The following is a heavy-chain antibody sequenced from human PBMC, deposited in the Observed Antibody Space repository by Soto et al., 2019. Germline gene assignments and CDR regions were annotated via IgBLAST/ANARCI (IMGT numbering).Heavy chain of an antibody. D-gene: IGHD5-18*01. V-gene: IGHV4-39*01. CDR2: IYYSGST. J-gene: IGHJ4*02. CDR3: ASQGIQPETKATPVDY. Sequence: SETLSLTCTVSGGSISSSSYYWGWIRQPPGKGLEWIGSIYYSGSTYYNPSLKSRVTISVDTSKNQFSLKLSSVTAADTAVYYCASQGIQPETKATPVDYWGQGTLVTVSS. CDR1: GGSISSSSYY.